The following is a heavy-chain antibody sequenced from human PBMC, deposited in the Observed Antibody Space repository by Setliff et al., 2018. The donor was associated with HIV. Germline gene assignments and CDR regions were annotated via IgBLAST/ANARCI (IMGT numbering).Heavy chain of an antibody. D-gene: IGHD3-9*01. J-gene: IGHJ4*02. CDR2: IYTSGST. V-gene: IGHV4-4*07. Sequence: PSETLSLTCTVSGGSISSYYWSWIRQPAGKGLEWIGRIYTSGSTNYNPSLKSRVTMSVDTSKNQFSLKLNSVTAADTAVYYCAKTIGRYFDIFDNWGQGTLVTVSS. CDR3: AKTIGRYFDIFDN. CDR1: GGSISSYY.